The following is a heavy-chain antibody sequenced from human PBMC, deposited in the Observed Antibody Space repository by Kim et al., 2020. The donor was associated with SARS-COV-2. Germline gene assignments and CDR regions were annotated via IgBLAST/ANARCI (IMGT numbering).Heavy chain of an antibody. D-gene: IGHD6-13*01. Sequence: GGSLRLSCAASGFTFSSYDMHWVRQATGKGLEWVSAIGTAGDTYYPGSVKGRFTISRENAKNSLYLQMNSLRAGDTAVYYCARGESSSWGPHWYFDLWGRGTLVTVSS. CDR3: ARGESSSWGPHWYFDL. V-gene: IGHV3-13*04. J-gene: IGHJ2*01. CDR2: IGTAGDT. CDR1: GFTFSSYD.